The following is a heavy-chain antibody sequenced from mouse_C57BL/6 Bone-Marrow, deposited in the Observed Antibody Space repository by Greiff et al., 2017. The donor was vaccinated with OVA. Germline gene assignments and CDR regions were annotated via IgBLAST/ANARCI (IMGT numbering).Heavy chain of an antibody. CDR1: GYTFTSYG. CDR3: ARGGAQATFAY. J-gene: IGHJ3*01. D-gene: IGHD3-2*02. CDR2: IYPRSGNT. V-gene: IGHV1-81*01. Sequence: LVESGAELARPGASVKLSCKASGYTFTSYGISWVKQRTGQGLEWIGEIYPRSGNTYYNDKFKGKATLTADKSSSTAYMELRSLTSEDSAVYFCARGGAQATFAYWGQGTLVTVSA.